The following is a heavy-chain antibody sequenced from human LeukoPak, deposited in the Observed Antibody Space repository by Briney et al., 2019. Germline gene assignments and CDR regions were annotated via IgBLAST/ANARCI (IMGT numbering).Heavy chain of an antibody. CDR1: GFTFRFYG. V-gene: IGHV3-30*02. CDR3: AKTSDQLLYSKFDC. D-gene: IGHD2-2*02. J-gene: IGHJ4*02. CDR2: IQYDGSYK. Sequence: KPGGSLRLSCATSGFTFRFYGMHWVHQAPGKGLEWVAFIQYDGSYKFYADSVQGRFSIPRDNSKSTLFLQMNSLRPDDTDLYYCAKTSDQLLYSKFDCWGQRTLVTVYS.